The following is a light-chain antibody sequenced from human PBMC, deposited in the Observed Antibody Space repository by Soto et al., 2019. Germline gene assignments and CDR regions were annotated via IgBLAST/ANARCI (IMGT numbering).Light chain of an antibody. V-gene: IGKV2-28*01. Sequence: EIVMTQSPLSLSVTPGEPASISCRSSQRLLHSNGNIFVDWYLQKPGQPPQLLIYLGFNRASGVPDRFSGSESGTDFTLKISRGEAEDVGVYYCMQALEAPYTFGQGTKLEIK. J-gene: IGKJ2*01. CDR1: QRLLHSNGNIF. CDR3: MQALEAPYT. CDR2: LGF.